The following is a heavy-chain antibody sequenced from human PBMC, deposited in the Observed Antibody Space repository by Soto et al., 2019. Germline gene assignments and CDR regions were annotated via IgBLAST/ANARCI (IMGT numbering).Heavy chain of an antibody. D-gene: IGHD3-16*01. V-gene: IGHV3-23*01. CDR1: GFNISNYA. CDR2: ISATGGGT. CDR3: AKDRRAGGNSAFYFDF. J-gene: IGHJ4*02. Sequence: XGSLRLSCAASGFNISNYAMSWVRQAPGKGLEWVSLISATGGGTYYADSVKGRFTISRDNSHNTLYLQVHSLTAEDTAVYYCAKDRRAGGNSAFYFDFWGQGAQVTAPQ.